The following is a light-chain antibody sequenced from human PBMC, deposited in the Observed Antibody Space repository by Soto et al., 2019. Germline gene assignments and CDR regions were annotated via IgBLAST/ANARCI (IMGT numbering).Light chain of an antibody. Sequence: QSALAQPASVSGSPGQSITISCTGTDSDVGAYNSVSWYQQHPHKAPRLIIYKGTRRPSGISYRFSGSASGNAASLTISALQADDEADYFCCSSEPESTYVFGTGTKVTVL. J-gene: IGLJ1*01. V-gene: IGLV2-23*01. CDR2: KGT. CDR1: DSDVGAYNS. CDR3: CSSEPESTYV.